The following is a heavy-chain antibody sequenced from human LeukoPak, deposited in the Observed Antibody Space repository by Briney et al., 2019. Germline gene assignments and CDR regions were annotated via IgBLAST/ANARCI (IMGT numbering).Heavy chain of an antibody. V-gene: IGHV1-8*01. CDR2: MNPNSGNT. J-gene: IGHJ6*03. CDR3: ARVFGVVISYMDV. Sequence: ASVKVSCKASGYTFTSYDIYWVRQAPGQGLEWMGWMNPNSGNTGYAQKFQGRLPMTRNTSISTAYMELSSLRSENTAVYYCARVFGVVISYMDVWGKGTTVTVSS. D-gene: IGHD3-3*01. CDR1: GYTFTSYD.